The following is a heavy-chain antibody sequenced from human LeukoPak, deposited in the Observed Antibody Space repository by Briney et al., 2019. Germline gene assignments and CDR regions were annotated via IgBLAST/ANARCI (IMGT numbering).Heavy chain of an antibody. CDR3: ARERGHHFVY. J-gene: IGHJ4*02. Sequence: GGSLRLSCAASGFTFSDYYMSWIRQAPGKGLEWVSYIGNSVSGNIIYYADSVMGRFIIFRVNGQNSPYLLMNSLRYEDTAEYYCARERGHHFVYWGQGTMVTVSS. D-gene: IGHD6-25*01. CDR2: IGNSVSGNII. CDR1: GFTFSDYY. V-gene: IGHV3-11*04.